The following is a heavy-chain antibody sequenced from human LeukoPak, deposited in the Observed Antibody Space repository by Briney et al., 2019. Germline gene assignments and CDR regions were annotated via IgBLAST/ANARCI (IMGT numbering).Heavy chain of an antibody. V-gene: IGHV4-31*03. CDR3: ARSSRAGSYMYFDL. CDR1: GGSISSGGYY. J-gene: IGHJ2*01. D-gene: IGHD3-10*01. Sequence: SETLSLTCTVSGGSISSGGYYWSWLRQHPGKGLEWIGYIYYSGSTYYNPSLKGRVTISVDTSKNQFSLKLSSVTAADTAVYYCARSSRAGSYMYFDLWGRGTLVTVSS. CDR2: IYYSGST.